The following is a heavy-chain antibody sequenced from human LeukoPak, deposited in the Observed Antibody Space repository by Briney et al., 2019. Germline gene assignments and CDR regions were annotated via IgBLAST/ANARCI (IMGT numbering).Heavy chain of an antibody. CDR1: GFTFSSYG. J-gene: IGHJ6*03. Sequence: GGSLRLSCAASGFTFSSYGMSWVRQAPGKGLEWVSDISGSGGSIYYADSVKGRFTISRDNSKNTLYLQMNSLRAEDTAVYYCAKTPYGDYVTYYMDVWGKGTTVTVSS. CDR2: ISGSGGSI. V-gene: IGHV3-23*01. D-gene: IGHD4-17*01. CDR3: AKTPYGDYVTYYMDV.